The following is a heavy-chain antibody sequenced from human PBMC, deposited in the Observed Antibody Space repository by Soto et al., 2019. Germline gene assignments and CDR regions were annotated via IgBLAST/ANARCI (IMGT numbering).Heavy chain of an antibody. CDR3: ARRYGGSPVY. D-gene: IGHD2-15*01. V-gene: IGHV4-59*08. J-gene: IGHJ4*02. Sequence: SETLSLTCTVSGGSISSYYWSWIRQPPGKGLEWIGYIYYSGSTNYNPSLKSRVTISVDTSKNQFSLKVSSVTAADTAVYYCARRYGGSPVYWGQGTLVTVSS. CDR2: IYYSGST. CDR1: GGSISSYY.